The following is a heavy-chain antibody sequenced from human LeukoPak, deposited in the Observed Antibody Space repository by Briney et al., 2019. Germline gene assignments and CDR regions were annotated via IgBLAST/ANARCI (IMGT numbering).Heavy chain of an antibody. Sequence: GWSLRLSCAASGFTFSDYYMSWIRQAPGKGLEWVSYISGTSSYTNYADSVKGRFTISRDNAKNSLYLQMNSLRAEDTAVYYCASSFCSGGSCYSYSWFDPWGQGTLVTVSS. CDR1: GFTFSDYY. CDR3: ASSFCSGGSCYSYSWFDP. V-gene: IGHV3-11*03. CDR2: ISGTSSYT. J-gene: IGHJ5*02. D-gene: IGHD2-15*01.